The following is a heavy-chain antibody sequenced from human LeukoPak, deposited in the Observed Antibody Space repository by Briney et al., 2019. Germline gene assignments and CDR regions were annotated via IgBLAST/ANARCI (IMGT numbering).Heavy chain of an antibody. CDR1: GFTFSDYY. D-gene: IGHD1-26*01. V-gene: IGHV3-11*01. J-gene: IGHJ4*02. CDR2: ISSSGSTI. Sequence: GGSLRLSCAASGFTFSDYYMSWIRQAPGKGLEWVSYISSSGSTIYYADSVKGRFTISRDNAKNPLYLQMNSLRAEDTAVYYCAKYSSGSYWGYFDYWGQGTLVTVSS. CDR3: AKYSSGSYWGYFDY.